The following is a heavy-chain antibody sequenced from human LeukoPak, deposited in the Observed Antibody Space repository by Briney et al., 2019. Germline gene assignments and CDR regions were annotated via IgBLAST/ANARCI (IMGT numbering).Heavy chain of an antibody. V-gene: IGHV3-23*01. J-gene: IGHJ4*02. CDR1: GFTFSTYA. CDR2: ITSNGGST. CDR3: AKESSQWLVPY. D-gene: IGHD6-19*01. Sequence: GGSLRLSCAASGFTFSTYAMTWVRQAPGKGLDWVSGITSNGGSTYYADSVKGRFTISRDNSKNTLYLQMDSLRAEDTAVYYCAKESSQWLVPYWGRGTLVTVSS.